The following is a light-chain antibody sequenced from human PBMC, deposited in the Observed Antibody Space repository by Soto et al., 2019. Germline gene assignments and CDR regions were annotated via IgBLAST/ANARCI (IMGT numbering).Light chain of an antibody. J-gene: IGLJ2*01. CDR3: CSYAGTTTWV. CDR1: SSDVGSHNF. CDR2: EVT. Sequence: QSVLTQPASVSGSPGQSITISCTGTSSDVGSHNFVSWYQQRPGKAPKLMIFEVTKRPSGVSSRFSDSKSGNTASLTISGVQAEDEADYYCCSYAGTTTWVFGGGTKLTVL. V-gene: IGLV2-23*02.